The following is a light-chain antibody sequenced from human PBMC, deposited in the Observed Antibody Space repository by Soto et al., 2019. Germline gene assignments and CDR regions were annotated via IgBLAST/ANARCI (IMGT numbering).Light chain of an antibody. CDR1: QSVSGW. V-gene: IGKV1-5*03. CDR2: KAS. Sequence: DIQMTQSPSTLSASVGDRVTITCRASQSVSGWLAWYQQKPGQAPKLLISKASILENGVPSRFSVSGSGTEFTLTISSLQPDDVATYYCQQYNSYSWTFGQGTKVEIK. CDR3: QQYNSYSWT. J-gene: IGKJ1*01.